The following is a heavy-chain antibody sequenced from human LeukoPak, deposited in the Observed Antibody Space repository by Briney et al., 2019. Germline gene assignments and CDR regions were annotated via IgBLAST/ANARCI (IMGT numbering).Heavy chain of an antibody. D-gene: IGHD3-10*01. CDR2: IKSKTDGEAT. V-gene: IGHV3-15*01. CDR3: TTDLGTYYHGSQRLIPIDY. CDR1: GFTFTNAW. Sequence: GGSLRLSCVDSGFTFTNAWMSWVRQAPGKGLEWIGRIKSKTDGEATNYAEPVRGRFTISRDDSKSAVYLQMNSLKIEDTAVYYCTTDLGTYYHGSQRLIPIDYWGQGTLVTVSS. J-gene: IGHJ4*02.